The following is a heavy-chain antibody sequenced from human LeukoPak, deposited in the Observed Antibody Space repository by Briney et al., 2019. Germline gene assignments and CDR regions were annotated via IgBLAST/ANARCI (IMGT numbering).Heavy chain of an antibody. Sequence: LTCTVSGGSISSYYWSWIRQPPGKGLEWVSSISGSSSFMYHSDSVKGRFTISRDNAKSSLYLEMNSLRAEDTAVYYCATSRVTHCTSTTCHASFYQWGQGTRVTVSS. V-gene: IGHV3-21*01. J-gene: IGHJ4*02. CDR3: ATSRVTHCTSTTCHASFYQ. D-gene: IGHD2-2*01. CDR2: ISGSSSFM. CDR1: GGSISSYY.